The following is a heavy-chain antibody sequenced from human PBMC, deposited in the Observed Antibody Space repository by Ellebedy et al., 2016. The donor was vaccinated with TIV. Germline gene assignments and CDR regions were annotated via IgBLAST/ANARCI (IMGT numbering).Heavy chain of an antibody. J-gene: IGHJ4*02. V-gene: IGHV1-2*02. CDR1: GYTFTGYY. CDR2: INPNSGDT. D-gene: IGHD3-22*01. CDR3: VRGLTNYGSSSY. Sequence: AASVKVSCKASGYTFTGYYIHWVRQAPGQRLEWVGWINPNSGDTNYAQKLRGRVTVTGDTSISTAYMELSRLVSDDTAVYYCVRGLTNYGSSSYWGQGTPVTVSS.